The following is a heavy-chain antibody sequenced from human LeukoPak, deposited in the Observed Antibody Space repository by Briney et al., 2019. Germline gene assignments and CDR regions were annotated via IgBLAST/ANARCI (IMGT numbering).Heavy chain of an antibody. D-gene: IGHD3-9*01. CDR1: GYTFTSYD. CDR2: MNPNSGNT. V-gene: IGHV1-8*01. Sequence: ASVKVSCKASGYTFTSYDINWARQATGQGLEWMGWMNPNSGNTGYAQKFQGRVTITADKSTSTAYMELSSLRSEDTAVYYCARGRLTGSYYYMDVWGKGTTVTVSS. J-gene: IGHJ6*03. CDR3: ARGRLTGSYYYMDV.